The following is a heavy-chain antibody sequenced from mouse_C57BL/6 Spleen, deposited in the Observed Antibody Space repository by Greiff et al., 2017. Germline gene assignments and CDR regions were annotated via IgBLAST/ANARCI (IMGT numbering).Heavy chain of an antibody. V-gene: IGHV5-2*01. CDR1: EYEFPSHD. J-gene: IGHJ3*01. CDR3: ARQGYGNPFAY. Sequence: EVQLVESGGGLVQPGESLKLSCESNEYEFPSHDMSWVRKTPEKRLALVAAINSDGGSTYYPDTMERRVIIARDNTKQTLYLQMSSLRSEDTALYYCARQGYGNPFAYWGQGTLVTVSA. CDR2: INSDGGST. D-gene: IGHD2-1*01.